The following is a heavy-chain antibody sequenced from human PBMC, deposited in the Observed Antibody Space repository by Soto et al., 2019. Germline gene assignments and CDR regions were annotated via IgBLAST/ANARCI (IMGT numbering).Heavy chain of an antibody. CDR1: GFTFSSYA. CDR2: ISGSGGST. CDR3: AKDRGKEYSSSYFDY. Sequence: GGSLRLSCAASGFTFSSYAMSWVRQAPGKGLEWVSAISGSGGSTYYADSVKGRFTISRDNSKNTLYLQMNSLRAEDTAVYYCAKDRGKEYSSSYFDYWGQGTLVTVSS. J-gene: IGHJ4*02. D-gene: IGHD6-6*01. V-gene: IGHV3-23*01.